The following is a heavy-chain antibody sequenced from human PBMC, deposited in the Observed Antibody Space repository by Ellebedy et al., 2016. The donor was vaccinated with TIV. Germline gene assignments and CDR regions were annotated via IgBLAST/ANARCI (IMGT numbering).Heavy chain of an antibody. Sequence: GESLKISCAASGFTFRSHDMHWVRQATGKGLEWISAIGTAGDTYYSGSVKGRFTISRENAKNSLYLKMNSLKSGDTAVYYCARASNGLDVWGQGTTVTVFS. J-gene: IGHJ6*02. V-gene: IGHV3-13*01. CDR1: GFTFRSHD. CDR3: ARASNGLDV. CDR2: IGTAGDT.